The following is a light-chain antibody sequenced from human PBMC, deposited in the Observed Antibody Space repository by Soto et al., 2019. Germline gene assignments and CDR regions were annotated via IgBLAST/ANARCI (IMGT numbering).Light chain of an antibody. CDR1: SSDVGSYNY. V-gene: IGLV2-14*01. CDR3: SSYTNSGTVV. CDR2: AVT. J-gene: IGLJ2*01. Sequence: QSVLTQPASVSGSPGQSITISCTGTSSDVGSYNYVSWYQQLPGKAPKLLIYAVTNRPSGISDRFSGSKSGNTASLTISGLQAEVEADYYCSSYTNSGTVVFGGGTKVTVL.